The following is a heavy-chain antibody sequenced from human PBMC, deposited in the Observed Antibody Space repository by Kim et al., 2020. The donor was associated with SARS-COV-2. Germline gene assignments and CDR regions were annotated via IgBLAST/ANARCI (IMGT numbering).Heavy chain of an antibody. CDR1: GFTFSSYG. CDR3: ARDRGNPYCSSTSCPTIDY. CDR2: IWYDGSNK. Sequence: GGSLRLSCAASGFTFSSYGMHWVRQAPGKGLEWVAVIWYDGSNKYYADSVKGRFTISRDNSKNTLYLQMNSLRAEDTAVYYCARDRGNPYCSSTSCPTIDYWGQGTLVTVSS. J-gene: IGHJ4*02. V-gene: IGHV3-33*01. D-gene: IGHD2-2*01.